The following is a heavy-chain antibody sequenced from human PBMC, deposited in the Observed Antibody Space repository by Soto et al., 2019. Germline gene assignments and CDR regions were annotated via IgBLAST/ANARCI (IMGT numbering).Heavy chain of an antibody. CDR1: GGSISSGGYS. CDR2: IYHSGST. V-gene: IGHV4-30-2*01. Sequence: SSETLSLTCTVSGGSISSGGYSWSRIRQPPGKGLEWIGYIYHSGSTYYNPSLKSRVTISVDRSKNQFSLKLSSVTAADTAVYYCARGPIQAVAGTFEVCYFDYWGQGTLVTVSS. J-gene: IGHJ4*02. D-gene: IGHD6-19*01. CDR3: ARGPIQAVAGTFEVCYFDY.